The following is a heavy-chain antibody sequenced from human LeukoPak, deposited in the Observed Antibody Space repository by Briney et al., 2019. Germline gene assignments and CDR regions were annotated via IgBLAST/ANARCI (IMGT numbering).Heavy chain of an antibody. D-gene: IGHD1-14*01. J-gene: IGHJ4*02. CDR1: GGSISSGSYY. Sequence: PSQTLSLTPTVSGGSISSGSYYCSWIRQPAGKGLGWIGRIYTSGSTNYNPSLKSRVTIPVDTSKYQFSLKLSSVTAADTAVYYCATSPPFTTDYFDYWGQGTLVTVSS. CDR3: ATSPPFTTDYFDY. CDR2: IYTSGST. V-gene: IGHV4-61*02.